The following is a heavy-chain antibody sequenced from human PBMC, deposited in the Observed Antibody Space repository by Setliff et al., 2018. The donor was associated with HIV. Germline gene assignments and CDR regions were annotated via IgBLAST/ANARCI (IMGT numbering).Heavy chain of an antibody. Sequence: SETLSLTCTVSGGSFTSRSYYWGWIRQSPGKGLEWIASICSSGDTYYNPSLQSRVIISVDTSNNQISLKLTSVTAADTAVYYCTIPASSLAPNWGRGTQVTVSS. V-gene: IGHV4-39*01. CDR2: ICSSGDT. CDR3: TIPASSLAPN. CDR1: GGSFTSRSYY. J-gene: IGHJ4*02.